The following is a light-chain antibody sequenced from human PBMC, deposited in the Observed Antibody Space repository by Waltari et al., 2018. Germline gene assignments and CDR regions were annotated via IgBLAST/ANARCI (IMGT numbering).Light chain of an antibody. CDR2: EGT. Sequence: QSALTQPASVSGSPGQSITISCTGTSSDVGSYNLVSWFQRHPGKAPDLLIYEGTKRPSGVSNRFSGSKSGNTASLTISGLQAEDEADYYCCSYASGSTIIFGGGTKLTVL. CDR3: CSYASGSTII. V-gene: IGLV2-23*01. J-gene: IGLJ2*01. CDR1: SSDVGSYNL.